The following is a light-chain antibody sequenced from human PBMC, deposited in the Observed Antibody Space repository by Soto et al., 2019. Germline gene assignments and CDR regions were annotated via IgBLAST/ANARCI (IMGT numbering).Light chain of an antibody. CDR3: SSYTRSSTLMV. Sequence: QSVLTQPASVSGSPGQWRTISCTGTSSDVGGYNYVSRYQPHPGKAPKLMIDDVSNRPSGVSNRFASTKSGNTASLTISGLQAEDEADYYCSSYTRSSTLMVFGGGTQLTVL. CDR1: SSDVGGYNY. J-gene: IGLJ2*01. V-gene: IGLV2-14*01. CDR2: DVS.